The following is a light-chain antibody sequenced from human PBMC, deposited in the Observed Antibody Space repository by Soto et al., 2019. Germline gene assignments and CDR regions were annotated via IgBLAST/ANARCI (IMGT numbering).Light chain of an antibody. Sequence: EIVLTQSPGTLSLSPVERATLSCRASQSVSSYLAWYQQKPGQAPRLLIYGASSRATGIPDRFSGGGSGTDFTLAISRLAPEDFAVYYCQQYDDWPSFGQGTKVDI. CDR1: QSVSSY. J-gene: IGKJ1*01. CDR2: GAS. V-gene: IGKV3-20*01. CDR3: QQYDDWPS.